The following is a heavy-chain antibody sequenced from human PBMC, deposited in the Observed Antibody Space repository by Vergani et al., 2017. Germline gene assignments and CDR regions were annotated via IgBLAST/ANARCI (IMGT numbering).Heavy chain of an antibody. V-gene: IGHV3-30*03. D-gene: IGHD1-1*01. CDR3: ATKSCGTPGCQIGYFRE. J-gene: IGHJ1*01. CDR2: ISSDGTQK. CDR1: GFTSSYYG. Sequence: QVHLVESGGGVVQPGRSLRLSCVVSGFTSSYYGMHWVRQAPGKVLEWVAVISSDGTQKYYADSVKGRFTISRDNSKSTLYLQMNSLRTEDTAVYYCATKSCGTPGCQIGYFREWGQGTLVTVSS.